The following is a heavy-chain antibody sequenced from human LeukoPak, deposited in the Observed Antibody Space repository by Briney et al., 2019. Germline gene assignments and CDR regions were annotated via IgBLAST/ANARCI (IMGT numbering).Heavy chain of an antibody. CDR3: AKDGVVTAARVYSDY. CDR1: GFSLSRYA. V-gene: IGHV3-30*02. CDR2: IRYDGSDK. J-gene: IGHJ4*02. D-gene: IGHD2-15*01. Sequence: GGSLRLSCTISGFSLSRYAMHWVRQAPGKGLEWVAFIRYDGSDKQYADSVKGRFTISRDSSNNMVYLQMNSLRPEDTAVYYCAKDGVVTAARVYSDYWGQGALVTVSS.